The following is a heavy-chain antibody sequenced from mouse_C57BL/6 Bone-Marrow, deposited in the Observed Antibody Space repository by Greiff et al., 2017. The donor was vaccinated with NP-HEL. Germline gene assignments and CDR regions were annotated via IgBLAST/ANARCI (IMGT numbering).Heavy chain of an antibody. Sequence: EVKLVESGAGLVKPGGSLKLSCAASGFTFSSYAMSWVRQTPEKRLEWVAYISSGGDYIYYADTVKGRFTISIDKAKNNLYLQMSSVAAEDTAMYYSLREYYWGQGTSVTVSS. CDR1: GFTFSSYA. CDR3: LREYY. D-gene: IGHD1-1*01. CDR2: ISSGGDYI. J-gene: IGHJ4*01. V-gene: IGHV5-9-1*02.